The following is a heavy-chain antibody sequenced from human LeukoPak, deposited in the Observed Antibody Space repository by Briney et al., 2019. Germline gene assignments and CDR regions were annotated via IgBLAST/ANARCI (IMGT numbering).Heavy chain of an antibody. CDR3: ARVLGAGTFDS. CDR1: GFNFSYFA. V-gene: IGHV3-30*04. CDR2: ISHDGKKK. J-gene: IGHJ4*02. Sequence: ARSLRLSCAVSGFNFSYFAMHWFRQAPGKGLEWVAVISHDGKKKYHADSVKGRFSISRDDPKNTLYLQMNSLTAEDTAVYFCARVLGAGTFDSWGQGALVTVSS. D-gene: IGHD1-26*01.